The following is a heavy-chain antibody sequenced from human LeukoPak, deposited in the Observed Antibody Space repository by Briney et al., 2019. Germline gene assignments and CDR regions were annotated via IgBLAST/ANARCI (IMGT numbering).Heavy chain of an antibody. Sequence: SETLSLTCAVYGGSFSGYYWSWVRQHPGRGMEWIGYIYYSGTTYYNPSLKSRVTISVDTSKNQFSLKLSSVTAADTAVYYCATYSGGFIYWGQGTLATVSS. D-gene: IGHD2-15*01. J-gene: IGHJ4*02. CDR3: ATYSGGFIY. CDR1: GGSFSGYY. V-gene: IGHV4-31*11. CDR2: IYYSGTT.